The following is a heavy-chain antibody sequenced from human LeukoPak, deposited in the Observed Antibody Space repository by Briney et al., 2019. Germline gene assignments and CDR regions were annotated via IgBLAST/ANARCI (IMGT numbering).Heavy chain of an antibody. D-gene: IGHD3-10*01. J-gene: IGHJ6*02. CDR2: ISYDGRNK. CDR3: AKDRGGLWFYGLDV. CDR1: GFTFSRNG. Sequence: GRSLRLSCEASGFTFSRNGMHWVRQAPGKGLEWVAVISYDGRNKYYADSVRGRFTISRDNSENTLYLQMNSLKAEDTAVFYCAKDRGGLWFYGLDVWGQGTTVTVSS. V-gene: IGHV3-30*18.